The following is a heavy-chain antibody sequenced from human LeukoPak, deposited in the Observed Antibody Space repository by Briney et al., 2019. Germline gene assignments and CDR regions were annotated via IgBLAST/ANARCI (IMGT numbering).Heavy chain of an antibody. CDR3: ASIPGSRNSWYHFDN. D-gene: IGHD6-13*01. V-gene: IGHV4-39*01. CDR2: FFSTGRT. CDR1: GGSVSSSNHH. Sequence: PSETLSLTCNVSGGSVSSSNHHWACIPQSPVMGLEWVGTFFSTGRTSQNPDPSLNGRVTFSVHTSRNQFCMKLRSLSAADTAIFYCASIPGSRNSWYHFDNWGQGTLVTVSS. J-gene: IGHJ4*02.